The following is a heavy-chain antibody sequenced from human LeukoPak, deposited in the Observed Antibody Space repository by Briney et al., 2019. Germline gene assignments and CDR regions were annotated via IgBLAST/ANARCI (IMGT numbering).Heavy chain of an antibody. CDR3: ARGAYGSGSYYLDY. CDR2: IYYSGST. Sequence: SETLSLTCTVSGGSISSYCWSWIRQPPGKGLEWIGYIYYSGSTNYNPSLKSRVTISVDTSKNQFSLKLSSVTAADTAVYYCARGAYGSGSYYLDYWGQGTLVTVSS. J-gene: IGHJ4*02. CDR1: GGSISSYC. V-gene: IGHV4-59*01. D-gene: IGHD3-10*01.